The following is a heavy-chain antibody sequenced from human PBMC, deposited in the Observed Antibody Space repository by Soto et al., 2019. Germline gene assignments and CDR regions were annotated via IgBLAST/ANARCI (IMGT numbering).Heavy chain of an antibody. Sequence: VQLLESGGSTVQPGGSLTLSCAASGFPFSSYAMSWVRQTPEKGLEWVAGISGGGNDRYYADFVQGRFTFSRDNSRNILYLQMNSLRAEDTAMYYCARSLLMVAPDNEPFDYWGQGTLVTASS. D-gene: IGHD5-12*01. CDR2: ISGGGNDR. CDR3: ARSLLMVAPDNEPFDY. CDR1: GFPFSSYA. J-gene: IGHJ4*02. V-gene: IGHV3-23*01.